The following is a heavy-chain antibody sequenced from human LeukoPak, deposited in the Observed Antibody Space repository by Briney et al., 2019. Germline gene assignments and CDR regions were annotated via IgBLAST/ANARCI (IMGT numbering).Heavy chain of an antibody. CDR1: GFTFSSYW. Sequence: GGSLGLSCAASGFTFSSYWMSWVRQAPGKGLEWVANIKQDGSEKYYVDSVKGRFTISRDNAKNSLYLQMNSLRAEDTAVYYCARDGCGGTCYQYYFDYWGQGTLVTVSS. CDR3: ARDGCGGTCYQYYFDY. J-gene: IGHJ4*02. D-gene: IGHD2-15*01. CDR2: IKQDGSEK. V-gene: IGHV3-7*01.